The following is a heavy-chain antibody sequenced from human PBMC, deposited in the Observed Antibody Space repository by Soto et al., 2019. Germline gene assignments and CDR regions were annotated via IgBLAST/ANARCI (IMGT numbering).Heavy chain of an antibody. D-gene: IGHD3-3*01. CDR2: MNPNSGNT. CDR1: GYTFTSYD. CDR3: ARELTEYYDVWSGPTRFNWCDP. Sequence: ASVKVSCKASGYTFTSYDINWVRQATGQGLEWMGWMNPNSGNTGYAQKFQGRVTMTRNTSISTAYMELSSLRSEDTAVYYCARELTEYYDVWSGPTRFNWCDPWDQGTLVTVSS. J-gene: IGHJ5*02. V-gene: IGHV1-8*01.